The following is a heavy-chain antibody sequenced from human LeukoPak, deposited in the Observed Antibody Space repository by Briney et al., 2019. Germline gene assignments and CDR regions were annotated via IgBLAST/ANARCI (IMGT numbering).Heavy chain of an antibody. J-gene: IGHJ5*02. CDR1: GYTFTSYD. D-gene: IGHD2-2*01. CDR2: MNPNSGNT. Sequence: ASVKVSCKASGYTFTSYDINWVRQATGQGLEWMGWMNPNSGNTGYAQKFQGRVTMTRNTSISTAYMELSSLRSEDTAVYYCARWRSAALVLGNWFDPWGQGTLVTVSS. CDR3: ARWRSAALVLGNWFDP. V-gene: IGHV1-8*01.